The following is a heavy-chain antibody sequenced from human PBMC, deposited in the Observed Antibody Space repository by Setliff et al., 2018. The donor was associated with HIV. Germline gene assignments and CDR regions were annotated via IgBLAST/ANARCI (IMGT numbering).Heavy chain of an antibody. CDR1: GGSISSRTYY. D-gene: IGHD5-12*01. CDR2: IYYSGTT. Sequence: TSETLSLTCTVSGGSISSRTYYWGRIRQPPGKGLEWIGSIYYSGTTYYNPSLKSRVTISIDTSKNQFSLKVRYVTAADTAIYYCAREIWGQVAHVPYGMDVWGQGTTVTVSS. J-gene: IGHJ6*02. V-gene: IGHV4-39*07. CDR3: AREIWGQVAHVPYGMDV.